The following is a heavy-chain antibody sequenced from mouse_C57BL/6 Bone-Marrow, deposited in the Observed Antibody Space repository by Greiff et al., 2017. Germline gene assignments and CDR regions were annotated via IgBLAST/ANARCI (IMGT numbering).Heavy chain of an antibody. V-gene: IGHV8-8*01. CDR2: IWWDDDK. CDR1: GFSLSTFGMG. D-gene: IGHD1-1*01. J-gene: IGHJ4*01. Sequence: QVTLKESGPGILQPSQTLSLTCSFSGFSLSTFGMGVGWIRQPSGKGLEWLAHIWWDDDKYYNPALKSRLTISKDTSKNQVFLKIANVDTADTATYYCARFYYYGSSYDYYAMDYWGQGTSVTVSS. CDR3: ARFYYYGSSYDYYAMDY.